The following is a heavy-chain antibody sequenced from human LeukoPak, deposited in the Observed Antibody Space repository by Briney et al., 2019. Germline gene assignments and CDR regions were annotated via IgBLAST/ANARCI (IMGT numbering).Heavy chain of an antibody. Sequence: ASVKVSCTASGYTFTSYGISWVRQAPGQGLEWMGWISAYNGNTNYAQKLQGRVTMTTDTSTSTAYMELRSLRSDDTAVYYCAREAAAPYYYYGMDVWGQGTTVTVSS. J-gene: IGHJ6*02. CDR1: GYTFTSYG. CDR3: AREAAAPYYYYGMDV. V-gene: IGHV1-18*01. D-gene: IGHD6-13*01. CDR2: ISAYNGNT.